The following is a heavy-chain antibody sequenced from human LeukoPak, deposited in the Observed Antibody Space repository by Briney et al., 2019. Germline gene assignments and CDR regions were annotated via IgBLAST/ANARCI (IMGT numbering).Heavy chain of an antibody. CDR2: INQGGSEK. CDR1: GFTFSTSW. CDR3: ARLTNSGYYWLFDY. D-gene: IGHD3-22*01. V-gene: IGHV3-7*04. Sequence: PRESLRLSCAASGFTFSTSWMSWLRQPPGRGLEWLANINQGGSEKYYVDSVRGRFTISRDNAENSLFLQMNSLRAEDTAVYYCARLTNSGYYWLFDYWGQGTLVTVSS. J-gene: IGHJ4*02.